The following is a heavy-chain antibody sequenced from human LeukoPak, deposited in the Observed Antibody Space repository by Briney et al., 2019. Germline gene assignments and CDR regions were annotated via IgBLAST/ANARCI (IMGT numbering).Heavy chain of an antibody. Sequence: SGTLSLTCSVSGGSISSNNWWTWIRQPPGKGLEWIGDISQSGSSNYNPALKSRVTISLDDSKNQFSLKLTSVTAADTAVYYCARSEGLWFGEYQFDHWGQGTLVSVSS. J-gene: IGHJ4*02. CDR1: GGSISSNNW. D-gene: IGHD3-10*01. CDR3: ARSEGLWFGEYQFDH. V-gene: IGHV4-4*02. CDR2: ISQSGSS.